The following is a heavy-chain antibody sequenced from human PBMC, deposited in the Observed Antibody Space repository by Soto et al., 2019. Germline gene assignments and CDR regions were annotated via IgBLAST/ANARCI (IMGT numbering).Heavy chain of an antibody. J-gene: IGHJ4*02. CDR2: LNPVGGGA. Sequence: QVQLVQSGAEVKKPGASVKVSCKASGYSFTSYYLHWVRQAPGQGLEWMGVLNPVGGGATHAQKFQRRVTLTRDTSPPTVYMELSSLRSEYTAMYYCARGYSRQPREYWGQGTLVTVSS. D-gene: IGHD5-12*01. V-gene: IGHV1-46*01. CDR3: ARGYSRQPREY. CDR1: GYSFTSYY.